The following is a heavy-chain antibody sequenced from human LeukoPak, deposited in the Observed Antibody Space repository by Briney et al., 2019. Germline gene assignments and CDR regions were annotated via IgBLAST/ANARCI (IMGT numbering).Heavy chain of an antibody. V-gene: IGHV3-23*05. D-gene: IGHD4-17*01. CDR1: GFTFSIYD. J-gene: IGHJ4*02. Sequence: GGSLRLSCAASGFTFSIYDSSWVRQAPGKGLECVPAIDRGVGSTYYADSVKGRFTVSRDNSKNMLYLQMNNLRADDKALYYCLKKEQADDYGKPDWGQGTLVTVSS. CDR2: IDRGVGST. CDR3: LKKEQADDYGKPD.